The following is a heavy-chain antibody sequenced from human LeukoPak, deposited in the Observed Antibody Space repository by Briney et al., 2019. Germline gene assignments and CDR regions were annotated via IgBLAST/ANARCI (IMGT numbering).Heavy chain of an antibody. CDR3: AGVIVGATHFDY. Sequence: SVKVSCKASGGTFSSYAISWVRQAPGQGLEWMGWISAYNGNTNYAQKLQGRVTMTTDTSTSTAYMELRSLRSDDTAVYYCAGVIVGATHFDYWGQGTLVTVSS. J-gene: IGHJ4*02. V-gene: IGHV1-18*01. D-gene: IGHD1-26*01. CDR1: GGTFSSYA. CDR2: ISAYNGNT.